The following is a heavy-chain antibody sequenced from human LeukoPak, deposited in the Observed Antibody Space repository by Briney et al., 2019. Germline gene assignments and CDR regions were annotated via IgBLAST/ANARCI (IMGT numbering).Heavy chain of an antibody. CDR1: GGSISIYY. CDR3: ARARYYYDSSGYPGMDYGMDV. J-gene: IGHJ6*02. Sequence: SETLSLTCTVSGGSISIYYWSWIRQPPGKGLEWIGEINHSGSTNYNPSLKSRVTISVDTSKNQFSLKLSSVTAADTAVYSCARARYYYDSSGYPGMDYGMDVWGQGTTVTVSS. D-gene: IGHD3-22*01. V-gene: IGHV4-34*01. CDR2: INHSGST.